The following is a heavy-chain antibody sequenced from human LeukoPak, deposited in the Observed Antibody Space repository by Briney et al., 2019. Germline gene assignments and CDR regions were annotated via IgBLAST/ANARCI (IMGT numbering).Heavy chain of an antibody. J-gene: IGHJ6*02. CDR2: IIPIFGTA. Sequence: GASVKVSCKASGGTFSSYAISWVRQAPGQGLEWMGGIIPIFGTANYAQKFQGRVTITADESTSTAYMELSSLRSEDTAVCYCARLDYYGSGSYLPEHYYYYGMDVWGQGTTVTVSS. CDR1: GGTFSSYA. V-gene: IGHV1-69*13. D-gene: IGHD3-10*01. CDR3: ARLDYYGSGSYLPEHYYYYGMDV.